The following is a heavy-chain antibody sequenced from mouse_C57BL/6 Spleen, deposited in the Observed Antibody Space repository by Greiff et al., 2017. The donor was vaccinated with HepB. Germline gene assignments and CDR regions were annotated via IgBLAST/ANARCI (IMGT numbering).Heavy chain of an antibody. D-gene: IGHD1-1*02. Sequence: EVQLVESGGGLVKPGGSLKLSCAASGFTFSDYGMHWVRQAPEKGLEWVAYISSGSSTIYYADTVKGRFTISRDNAKNTLFLQMTSLRSEDTAMYYCARPLFPYAMDYWGQGTSVTVSS. CDR3: ARPLFPYAMDY. CDR1: GFTFSDYG. CDR2: ISSGSSTI. V-gene: IGHV5-17*01. J-gene: IGHJ4*01.